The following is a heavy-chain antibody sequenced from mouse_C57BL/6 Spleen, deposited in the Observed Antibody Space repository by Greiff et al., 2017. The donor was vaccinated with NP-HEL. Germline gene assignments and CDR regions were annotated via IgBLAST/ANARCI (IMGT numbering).Heavy chain of an antibody. D-gene: IGHD1-1*01. CDR1: GYTFTSYW. Sequence: VQLQPGAELVKPGASVKVSCKASGYTFTSYWMHWVKQRPGQGLEWIGRIHPSDSDTNYNQKFKGKATLTVDKSSSTAYMQLSSLTSEDSAVYYGAAGTTVVATCDYWGQGTTLTVSS. J-gene: IGHJ2*01. CDR3: AAGTTVVATCDY. V-gene: IGHV1-74*01. CDR2: IHPSDSDT.